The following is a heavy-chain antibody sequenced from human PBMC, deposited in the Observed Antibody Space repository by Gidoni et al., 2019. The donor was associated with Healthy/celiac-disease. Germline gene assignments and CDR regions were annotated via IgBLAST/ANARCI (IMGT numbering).Heavy chain of an antibody. D-gene: IGHD4-4*01. Sequence: QLQLQESGPGLVKPSETLSLTCTVSGGSISSSSYYWGWIRQPPGKGLEWIGSIYYSGSTYYNPSLKSRVTISVDTSKNQFSLKLSSVTAADTAVYYCARRDDYSDWFDPWGQGTLVTVSS. CDR3: ARRDDYSDWFDP. CDR2: IYYSGST. V-gene: IGHV4-39*01. J-gene: IGHJ5*02. CDR1: GGSISSSSYY.